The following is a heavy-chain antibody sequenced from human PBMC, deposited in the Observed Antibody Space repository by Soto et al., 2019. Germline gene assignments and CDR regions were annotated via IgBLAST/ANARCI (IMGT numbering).Heavy chain of an antibody. CDR2: ITHSGST. Sequence: QVQLQQWGAGLLKPSETLSLTCAVYGGSFSGYYWSWIRQPPGKGLEWIGEITHSGSTNYQPSLKSRVTISVYTSKNQFSLMLSSVTAADTAVYYCARTRKYCSSNSCSNGWDYWGQGTLVTVSS. J-gene: IGHJ4*02. CDR1: GGSFSGYY. CDR3: ARTRKYCSSNSCSNGWDY. V-gene: IGHV4-34*01. D-gene: IGHD2-2*01.